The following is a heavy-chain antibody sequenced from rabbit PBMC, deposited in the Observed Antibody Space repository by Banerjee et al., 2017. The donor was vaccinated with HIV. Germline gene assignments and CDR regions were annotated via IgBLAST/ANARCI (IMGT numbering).Heavy chain of an antibody. Sequence: QEQLVESGGGLVQPEGSLTLTCTASGFSFSSSYWICWVRQAPGKGLEWIGCINTSSGNTVYASWAKGRFTISKTSSTTVTLQMTSLTAADTATYFCAGDRADVYGGFNLWGQGTLVTVS. J-gene: IGHJ4*01. D-gene: IGHD2-1*01. CDR2: INTSSGNT. V-gene: IGHV1S45*01. CDR1: GFSFSSSYW. CDR3: AGDRADVYGGFNL.